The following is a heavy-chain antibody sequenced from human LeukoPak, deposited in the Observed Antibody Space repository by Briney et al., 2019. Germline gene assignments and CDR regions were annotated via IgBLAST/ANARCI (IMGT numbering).Heavy chain of an antibody. Sequence: GGSLRLSCAASGFTFSSYSMNWVRQAPGKRLERVSSISSSSSYIYYADSVKGRFTISRDNAKNSLYLQMSSLRAEDTAVYYCARVNYDSSGYYLYYFDYWGQGTLVTVSS. V-gene: IGHV3-21*01. CDR3: ARVNYDSSGYYLYYFDY. CDR2: ISSSSSYI. D-gene: IGHD3-22*01. J-gene: IGHJ4*02. CDR1: GFTFSSYS.